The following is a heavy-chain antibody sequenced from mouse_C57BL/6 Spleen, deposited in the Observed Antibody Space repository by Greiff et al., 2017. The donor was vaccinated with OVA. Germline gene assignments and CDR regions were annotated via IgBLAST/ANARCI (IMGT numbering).Heavy chain of an antibody. D-gene: IGHD3-1*01. Sequence: VQLQQSGAELMKPGASVKLSCKATGYTFTGYWIEWVKQRPGHGLEWIGAIFPGSGSTNYNEKFKGKATFTADTSSNTAYMQRSSLTTEDSAIYYGARRATRGPFAYWGQGTLVTVSA. CDR1: GYTFTGYW. V-gene: IGHV1-9*01. CDR2: IFPGSGST. J-gene: IGHJ3*01. CDR3: ARRATRGPFAY.